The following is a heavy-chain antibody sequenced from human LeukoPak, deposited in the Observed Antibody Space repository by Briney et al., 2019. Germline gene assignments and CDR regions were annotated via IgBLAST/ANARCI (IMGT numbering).Heavy chain of an antibody. CDR2: INHSGST. CDR1: GGSFSGYY. J-gene: IGHJ4*02. Sequence: SETLSLTCAVYGGSFSGYYWSWIRQPPGKGLEWIGEINHSGSTNYNPSRKSRVTISVDTSKNQFSLKLSSVTAADTAVYYCARAAMWIQLWLDYWGQGTLVTVSS. CDR3: ARAAMWIQLWLDY. D-gene: IGHD5-18*01. V-gene: IGHV4-34*01.